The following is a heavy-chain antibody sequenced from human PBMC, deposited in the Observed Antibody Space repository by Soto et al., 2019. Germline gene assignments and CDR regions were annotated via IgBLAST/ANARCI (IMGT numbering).Heavy chain of an antibody. CDR1: GFTFSSYA. D-gene: IGHD6-13*01. CDR3: AKDVLTGAAAGTAWFDP. CDR2: ISGSGGST. V-gene: IGHV3-23*01. Sequence: GGSLRLSCAASGFTFSSYAMSWVRQAPGKGLEWVSAISGSGGSTYYADSVKGRFTISRDNSKNTLYLQMNSLRAKDTAVYYCAKDVLTGAAAGTAWFDPWGQGTLVTVSS. J-gene: IGHJ5*02.